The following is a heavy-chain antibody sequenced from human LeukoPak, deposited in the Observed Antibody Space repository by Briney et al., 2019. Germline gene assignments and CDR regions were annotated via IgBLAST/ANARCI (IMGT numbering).Heavy chain of an antibody. CDR2: TYYRSKWYN. Sequence: SQTLSLTFAISGDSVSSNSAAWNWIRQSPSRGLEWLGRTYYRSKWYNDYAVSVKSRITINPDTSKNQFSLQLNSVTPEDTAVYYCARVPVKIRITIFGVVIINNWFDPWGQGTLVTVSS. V-gene: IGHV6-1*01. D-gene: IGHD3-3*01. CDR3: ARVPVKIRITIFGVVIINNWFDP. CDR1: GDSVSSNSAA. J-gene: IGHJ5*02.